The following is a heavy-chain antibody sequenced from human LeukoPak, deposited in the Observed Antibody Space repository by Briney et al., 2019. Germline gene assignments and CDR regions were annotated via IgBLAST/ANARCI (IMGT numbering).Heavy chain of an antibody. CDR3: AREAYSGSYYDS. D-gene: IGHD1-26*01. V-gene: IGHV4-61*02. J-gene: IGHJ4*02. CDR1: GGSISSGNYY. Sequence: PSETLSLTCTASGGSISSGNYYWSWIRQPAGKGLEWIGRMYTIGSTDYNPSLKSRVTISLDTSKNQFSLRLGSVTAADTAVYFCAREAYSGSYYDSWGQGTLVTVSS. CDR2: MYTIGST.